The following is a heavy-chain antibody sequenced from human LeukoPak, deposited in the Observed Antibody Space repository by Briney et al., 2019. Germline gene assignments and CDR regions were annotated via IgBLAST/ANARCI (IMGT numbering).Heavy chain of an antibody. CDR2: LYSGSDT. CDR1: GFTVSLNY. J-gene: IGHJ2*01. D-gene: IGHD3-3*02. V-gene: IGHV3-53*01. Sequence: TGGYLRLSCAAYGFTVSLNYMNWVRQAPGKGLEWVSILYSGSDTYYADSEKSLFTITRTSTKNMRVLHMNSLRAEDTAVYYCARVGDHFHWYLDLWGRGTLVTVSS. CDR3: ARVGDHFHWYLDL.